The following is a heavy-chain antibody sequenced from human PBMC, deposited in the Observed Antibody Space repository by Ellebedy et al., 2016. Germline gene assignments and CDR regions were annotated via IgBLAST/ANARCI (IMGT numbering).Heavy chain of an antibody. J-gene: IGHJ5*02. D-gene: IGHD3-16*01. V-gene: IGHV1-46*01. CDR3: ARAIRGGSGGFDP. Sequence: ASVKVSXXASGYTFTSYYMHWVRQAPGQGLEWMGIINPSGGSTSYAQKFQGRVTMTRDTSTSTVYMELSSLRSEDTSVYYCARAIRGGSGGFDPWGQGTLVTVSS. CDR1: GYTFTSYY. CDR2: INPSGGST.